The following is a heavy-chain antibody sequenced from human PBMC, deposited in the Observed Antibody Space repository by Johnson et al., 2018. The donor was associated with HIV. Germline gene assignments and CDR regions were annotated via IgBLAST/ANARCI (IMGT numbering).Heavy chain of an antibody. V-gene: IGHV3-7*03. CDR1: GFTFSNSW. CDR2: IRQDGSQK. Sequence: VQLVESGGGLVQPGGSLRLSCEASGFTFSNSWMNWVRQAPGNGLEWVANIRQDGSQKHYVDSVQGRFTISRDNTENSLYLQMDRLRAEDTAIYYCARDSSYRLSSGGWVDSFDIWGQGTMVTVSS. J-gene: IGHJ3*02. D-gene: IGHD6-6*01. CDR3: ARDSSYRLSSGGWVDSFDI.